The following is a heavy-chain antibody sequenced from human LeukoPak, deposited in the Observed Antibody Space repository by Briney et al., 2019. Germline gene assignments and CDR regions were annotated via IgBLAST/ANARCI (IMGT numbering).Heavy chain of an antibody. CDR1: GFTFSSYS. J-gene: IGHJ3*02. CDR3: AREARPDDAFDI. D-gene: IGHD1-14*01. CDR2: ISSSSSYI. V-gene: IGHV3-21*01. Sequence: PGVSLRLSCAASGFTFSSYSMNWVRQAPGKGLEWVSSISSSSSYIYYADSVKGRFTISRDNAKNSLYLQMNSLRAEDTAVYYCAREARPDDAFDIWGQGTIVTVSS.